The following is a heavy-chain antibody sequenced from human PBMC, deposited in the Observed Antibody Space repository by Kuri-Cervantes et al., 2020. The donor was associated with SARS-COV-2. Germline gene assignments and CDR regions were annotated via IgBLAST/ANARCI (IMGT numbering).Heavy chain of an antibody. Sequence: ESLKISCAGYGGSFSGYYWSWIRQPPGKGLEWIGEINHSGSTNYNPSLKSRVTISVDTSKNQFSLKLSSVTAADTAVYYCARGFLDSYGLNWFDPWGQGTLVTVSS. CDR2: INHSGST. CDR3: ARGFLDSYGLNWFDP. J-gene: IGHJ5*02. D-gene: IGHD5-18*01. V-gene: IGHV4-34*01. CDR1: GGSFSGYY.